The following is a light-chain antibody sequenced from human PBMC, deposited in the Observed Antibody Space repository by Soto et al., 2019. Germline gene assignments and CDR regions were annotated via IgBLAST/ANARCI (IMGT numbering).Light chain of an antibody. J-gene: IGLJ3*02. CDR1: SSDVGGYNY. CDR2: DVS. CDR3: SSYTSSSSWV. Sequence: QSALTQPASVFGSTRQSITISCTGTSSDVGGYNYVSWYQQHPGKAPKRMIYDVSNRPSGVSNRFSGSKSGNTASLTISGLQAEDEADYYCSSYTSSSSWVFGGGTKLTVL. V-gene: IGLV2-14*01.